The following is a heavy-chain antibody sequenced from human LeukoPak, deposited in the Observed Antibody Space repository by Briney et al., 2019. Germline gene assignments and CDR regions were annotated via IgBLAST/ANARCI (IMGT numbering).Heavy chain of an antibody. J-gene: IGHJ6*02. CDR1: GYTFTSYG. CDR3: ARDRLLGGSFYYYYGMDV. CDR2: ISAYNGNT. Sequence: ASVKVSCKASGYTFTSYGISWVRQAPGQGLEWMGWISAYNGNTNYAQKFQGRVTMTRDTSTSAVYMELSSLRSEDTAVYYCARDRLLGGSFYYYYGMDVWGQGTTVTVSS. V-gene: IGHV1-18*01. D-gene: IGHD3-10*01.